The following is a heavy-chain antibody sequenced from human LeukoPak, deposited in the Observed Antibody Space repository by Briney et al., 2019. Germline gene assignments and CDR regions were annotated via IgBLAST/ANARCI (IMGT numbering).Heavy chain of an antibody. Sequence: GASVKVSCKASGYTFTGYFLHWVRQAPGQGLEWMGRINPNSGGTDYAQKFQGRVTMTRDASITTVYMELTRLRFDDTAVYFCARTFRPIPVAIPLDYWGQGTLVTVSS. CDR1: GYTFTGYF. D-gene: IGHD2-21*01. J-gene: IGHJ4*02. CDR2: INPNSGGT. V-gene: IGHV1-2*06. CDR3: ARTFRPIPVAIPLDY.